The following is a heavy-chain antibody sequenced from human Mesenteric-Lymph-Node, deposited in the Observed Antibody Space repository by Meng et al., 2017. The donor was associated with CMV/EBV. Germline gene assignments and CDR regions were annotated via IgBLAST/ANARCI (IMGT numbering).Heavy chain of an antibody. CDR3: AKDIGSSSWYGGGFDP. J-gene: IGHJ5*02. V-gene: IGHV3-21*04. D-gene: IGHD6-13*01. Sequence: GESLKISCAASGFTFSSYSMNWVRQAPGKGLEWVSSISSSSSYIYYADSVKGRFTISRDNAKNSLYLQMNSLRAEDMALYYCAKDIGSSSWYGGGFDPWGQGTLVTVSS. CDR2: ISSSSSYI. CDR1: GFTFSSYS.